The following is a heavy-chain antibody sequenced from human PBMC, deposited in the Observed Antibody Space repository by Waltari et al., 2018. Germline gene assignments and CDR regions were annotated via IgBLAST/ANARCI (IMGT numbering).Heavy chain of an antibody. CDR3: ATYIGASVGTAAFDV. D-gene: IGHD5-12*01. J-gene: IGHJ3*01. CDR1: GVSITSNRHY. CDR2: VSYSGTP. V-gene: IGHV4-39*01. Sequence: QLQLQESGPRLVRPSETLSLICRVSGVSITSNRHYWAWIRQSPGQGLEWIGTVSYSGTPDISPSLKSRVSVSRDTSKNQVSLILGSVTASDMAVYYCATYIGASVGTAAFDVWGQGTMVTVSS.